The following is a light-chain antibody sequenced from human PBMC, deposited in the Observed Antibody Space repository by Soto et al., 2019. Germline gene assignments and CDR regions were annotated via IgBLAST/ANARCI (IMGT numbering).Light chain of an antibody. CDR3: QQSYSTPYT. Sequence: DIQMTQSPSSLSASVGDRVTITCRASQSIISYLIWYQQKPGKAPKLLIYAASSLQSGVPSRFSGSGSGTDFTLTISSLQPEDFATYYCQQSYSTPYTFGQGTKLEIK. CDR1: QSIISY. V-gene: IGKV1-39*01. CDR2: AAS. J-gene: IGKJ2*01.